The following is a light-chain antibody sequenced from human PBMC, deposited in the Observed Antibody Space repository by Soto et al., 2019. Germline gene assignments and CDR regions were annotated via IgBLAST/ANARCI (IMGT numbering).Light chain of an antibody. CDR3: QQRSNWPIT. CDR1: QSVSSY. Sequence: EIVLTQSPATLSLSPLERAAVACRASQSVSSYLAWYQQKPGQAPRLLIYDASNRATGIPARFSGSGSGTDFTLTISSLEPEDFAVYYCQQRSNWPITFGQGTRLEIK. V-gene: IGKV3-11*01. J-gene: IGKJ5*01. CDR2: DAS.